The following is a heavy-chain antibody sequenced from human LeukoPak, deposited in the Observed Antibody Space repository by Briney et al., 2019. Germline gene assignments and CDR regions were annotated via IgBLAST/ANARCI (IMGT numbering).Heavy chain of an antibody. J-gene: IGHJ5*02. Sequence: ASVKVSCKASGYTFTDYYIHWVRQAPGPGLEWMGWVNPNSGATNYARKFKARVTMTRDTSISTAYVELSSLTSDDTAIYYCARAPYPKDWFDPWGQGTLVTVSS. CDR3: ARAPYPKDWFDP. CDR1: GYTFTDYY. V-gene: IGHV1-2*02. CDR2: VNPNSGAT.